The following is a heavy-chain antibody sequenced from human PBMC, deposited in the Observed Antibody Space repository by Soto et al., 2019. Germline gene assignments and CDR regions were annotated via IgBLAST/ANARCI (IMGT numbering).Heavy chain of an antibody. J-gene: IGHJ5*02. D-gene: IGHD3-10*01. V-gene: IGHV4-30-2*01. CDR3: ARAQFYSGSGNYNNLMFDA. Sequence: SETLSLTCAVSGGSVSGAGYSWSWIRQPPGGGLDWIGYIYHSGTTYCNPSLKTRLTMSLDRSNNKSSLTLSSVTAADTALYFCARAQFYSGSGNYNNLMFDAWGKGTQVTVSS. CDR1: GGSVSGAGYS. CDR2: IYHSGTT.